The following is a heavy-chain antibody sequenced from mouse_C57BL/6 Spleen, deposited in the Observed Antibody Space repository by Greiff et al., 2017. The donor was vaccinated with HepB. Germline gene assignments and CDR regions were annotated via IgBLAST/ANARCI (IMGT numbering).Heavy chain of an antibody. D-gene: IGHD2-1*01. V-gene: IGHV5-4*03. Sequence: EVNLVESGGGLVKPGGSLKLSCAASGFTFSSYAMSWVRQTPEKRLEWVATISDGGSYTYYPDNVKGRFTISRDNAKNNLYLQMSHLKSEDTAMYYCARGGDYGNYEAWFAYWGQGTLVTVSA. CDR2: ISDGGSYT. CDR3: ARGGDYGNYEAWFAY. J-gene: IGHJ3*01. CDR1: GFTFSSYA.